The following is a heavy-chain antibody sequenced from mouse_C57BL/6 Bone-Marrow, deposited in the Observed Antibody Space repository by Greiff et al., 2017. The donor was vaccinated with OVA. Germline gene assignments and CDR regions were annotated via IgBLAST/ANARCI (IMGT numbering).Heavy chain of an antibody. J-gene: IGHJ2*01. Sequence: EVQLQQSGPELVKPGASVKIPCKASGYTFTDYNMDWVKQSHGKSLEWIGDINPNNGGTIYNQKFKGKATLTVDKSSSTAYMELRSLTSEDTADYYCARKYYGSSAYFDYWGQGTTLTVSS. CDR1: GYTFTDYN. D-gene: IGHD1-1*01. CDR3: ARKYYGSSAYFDY. V-gene: IGHV1-18*01. CDR2: INPNNGGT.